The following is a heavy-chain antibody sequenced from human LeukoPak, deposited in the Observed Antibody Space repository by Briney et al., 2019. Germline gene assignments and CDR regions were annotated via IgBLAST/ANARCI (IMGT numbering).Heavy chain of an antibody. J-gene: IGHJ4*02. CDR2: ISGSGGST. V-gene: IGHV3-23*01. CDR3: ERVGATWGGFFDY. CDR1: GFTFSSYA. D-gene: IGHD1-26*01. Sequence: GGSLRLSCAASGFTFSSYAMSWVRQAPGKGLEWVSAISGSGGSTYYADSVKGRFTISRDNSKNTLYLQMNSLRAEDTAVYYCERVGATWGGFFDYWGQGTLVTVSS.